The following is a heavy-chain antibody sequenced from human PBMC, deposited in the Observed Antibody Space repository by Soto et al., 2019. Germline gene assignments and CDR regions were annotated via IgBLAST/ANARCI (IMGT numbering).Heavy chain of an antibody. V-gene: IGHV2-5*02. CDR2: IYWDDDK. D-gene: IGHD3-3*01. J-gene: IGHJ4*02. CDR1: GFSLTTSGVG. Sequence: QITLKESGPTVVKPTETLTLTCTFSGFSLTTSGVGVGWVRQSPGKAPEWLALIYWDDDKRYSTSLNSRPIITKDTSKNQVVLTMANVDPADTATYYCAHRVLRTVFGLVTTTAIYFDFWGPGTPVVVSS. CDR3: AHRVLRTVFGLVTTTAIYFDF.